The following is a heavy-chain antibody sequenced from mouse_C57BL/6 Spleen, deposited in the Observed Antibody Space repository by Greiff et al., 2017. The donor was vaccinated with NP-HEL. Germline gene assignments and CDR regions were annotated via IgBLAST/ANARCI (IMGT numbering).Heavy chain of an antibody. CDR2: IDPSDRET. CDR1: GYTFTSYW. J-gene: IGHJ1*03. V-gene: IGHV1-52*01. Sequence: QVQLQQPGAELVRPGSSVKLSCKASGYTFTSYWMHWVKQRPIQGLEWIGNIDPSDRETHYNQKFKDKATLTVDKSSSTAYMQRSSLTSEDSAVYYCARGLQGYFDVWGTGTTVTVSS. CDR3: ARGLQGYFDV.